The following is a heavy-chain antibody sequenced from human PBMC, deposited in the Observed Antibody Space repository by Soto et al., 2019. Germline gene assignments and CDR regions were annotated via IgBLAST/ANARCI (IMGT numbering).Heavy chain of an antibody. CDR1: GYTFSNSG. V-gene: IGHV1-18*01. D-gene: IGHD1-1*01. Sequence: GASVKVSCKASGYTFSNSGISWVRQAPGQGLEWLGWINSDNGNTNYAQHLQGRVTLTTDTSTSTAYMDLRSLRSDDTAVYYCAKKVPGSNPLDSWGQGALVTVSS. CDR2: INSDNGNT. J-gene: IGHJ4*02. CDR3: AKKVPGSNPLDS.